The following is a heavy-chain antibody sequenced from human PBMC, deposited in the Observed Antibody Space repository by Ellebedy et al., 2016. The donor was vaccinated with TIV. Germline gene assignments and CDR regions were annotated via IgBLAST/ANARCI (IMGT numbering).Heavy chain of an antibody. J-gene: IGHJ4*02. CDR2: ISGSGGST. V-gene: IGHV3-23*01. CDR3: AFGEYCTNGVCYRFDY. CDR1: GFTFSSYA. Sequence: GGSLRLXXAASGFTFSSYAMSWVRQAPGKGLEWVSAISGSGGSTYYADSVKGRFTISRDNSKNTLYLQMNSLRAEDTAVYYCAFGEYCTNGVCYRFDYWGQGTLVTVSS. D-gene: IGHD2-8*01.